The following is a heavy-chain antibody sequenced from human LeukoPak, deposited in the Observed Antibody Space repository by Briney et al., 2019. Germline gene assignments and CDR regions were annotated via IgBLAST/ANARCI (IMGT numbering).Heavy chain of an antibody. CDR3: ARSLQGLFFF. D-gene: IGHD1-1*01. CDR2: IYSGGST. V-gene: IGHV3-66*01. J-gene: IGHJ4*02. Sequence: GGSLRLSCAASGFTVSSNYMSWVRQAPGKGLEWVSVIYSGGSTYYADSVKGRFTISRDNSKNTLYLQMNSLRAEDTAVCYCARSLQGLFFFWGQGTLVTVPS. CDR1: GFTVSSNY.